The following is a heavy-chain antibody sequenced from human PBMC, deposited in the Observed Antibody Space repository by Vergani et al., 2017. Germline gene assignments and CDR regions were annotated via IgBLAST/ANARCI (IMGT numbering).Heavy chain of an antibody. Sequence: QITLRESGPTLVKPTQTLTLTCTFSGLSLSTGGVGVGWIRPPPGLAVEWLAFVYWNDDESYSPSLKSRVTVTKETSKNEVIRTMATMDPVDTATYYGVHRLCYFDWDEAFDVWGQGTMVTVSS. D-gene: IGHD3-9*01. CDR1: GLSLSTGGVG. J-gene: IGHJ3*01. CDR2: VYWNDDE. V-gene: IGHV2-5*01. CDR3: VHRLCYFDWDEAFDV.